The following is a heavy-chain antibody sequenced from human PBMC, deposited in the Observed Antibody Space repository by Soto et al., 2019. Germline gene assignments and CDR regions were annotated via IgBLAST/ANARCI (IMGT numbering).Heavy chain of an antibody. CDR1: GYTFTSYS. D-gene: IGHD6-19*01. CDR2: ISAYNGNT. V-gene: IGHV1-18*01. J-gene: IGHJ6*02. Sequence: ASVKVSCKASGYTFTSYSISWVRQAPGQGLEWMGWISAYNGNTNYAQKLQGRVTMTTDTSTSTAYMELRSLRSDDTAVYYCARVGLAVAGPYYYYYGMDVWGQGTTVTVSS. CDR3: ARVGLAVAGPYYYYYGMDV.